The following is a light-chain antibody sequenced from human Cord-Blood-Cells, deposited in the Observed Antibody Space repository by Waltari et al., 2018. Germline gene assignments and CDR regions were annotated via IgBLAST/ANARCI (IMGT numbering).Light chain of an antibody. CDR3: QQYYSTPYS. J-gene: IGKJ2*03. Sequence: DTLITQSPSSLALLLVGRYTLTLEFSQSVLYSSNNKNYLAWYQQKPGQPPKLLIYWASTRESGVPDRFSGSGSGTDFTLTISSLQAEDVAVYYCQQYYSTPYSFGQGTKLEIK. V-gene: IGKV4-1*01. CDR2: WAS. CDR1: QSVLYSSNNKNY.